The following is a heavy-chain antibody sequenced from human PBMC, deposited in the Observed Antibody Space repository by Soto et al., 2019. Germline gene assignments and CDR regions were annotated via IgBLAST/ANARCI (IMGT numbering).Heavy chain of an antibody. V-gene: IGHV5-51*01. D-gene: IGHD3-3*01. CDR3: ARHAKDYDFWSGFNNWFDP. CDR1: GYSFTSYW. Sequence: GESLKISCKGSGYSFTSYWIGWVRQMPGKGLEWMGIIYPGDSDTRYSPSFQGQVTISADKSISTAYLQWSSLKASDTAMYYCARHAKDYDFWSGFNNWFDPWGQGTLVTVSS. J-gene: IGHJ5*02. CDR2: IYPGDSDT.